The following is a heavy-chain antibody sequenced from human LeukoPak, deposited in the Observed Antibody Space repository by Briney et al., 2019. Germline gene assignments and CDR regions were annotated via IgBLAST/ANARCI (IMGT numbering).Heavy chain of an antibody. J-gene: IGHJ1*01. Sequence: GGSLRLSCAASGLTFSSYDMHWVRQAPGKGLEWVAVISYDGSNKYYADSVKGRFTISRDNSKNTLYLQMNSLRAEDTAVYYCARAPRRWLQLLGYFQHWGQGTLVTVSS. D-gene: IGHD5-24*01. V-gene: IGHV3-30-3*01. CDR3: ARAPRRWLQLLGYFQH. CDR1: GLTFSSYD. CDR2: ISYDGSNK.